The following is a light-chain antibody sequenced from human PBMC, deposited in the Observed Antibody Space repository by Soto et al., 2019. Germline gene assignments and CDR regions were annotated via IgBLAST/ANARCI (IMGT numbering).Light chain of an antibody. Sequence: QSALPQPASVSGSPGQSITISCTGTSSDVGGYNYVSWYQQHPGKAPKFMIYDVSNRPSGVSNRFSGSKSGNTASLTISGLQAEDEADYYCSSYTTSNTRQIVFGTGTKLIVL. V-gene: IGLV2-14*01. CDR1: SSDVGGYNY. J-gene: IGLJ1*01. CDR2: DVS. CDR3: SSYTTSNTRQIV.